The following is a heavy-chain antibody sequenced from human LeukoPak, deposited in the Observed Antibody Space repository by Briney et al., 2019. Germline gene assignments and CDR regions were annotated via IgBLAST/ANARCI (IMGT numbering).Heavy chain of an antibody. Sequence: SEALSLTCTVSGGSISSYYWSWIRQPPGKGLEWIGYISYSGSRNYNPSLKSRVTISVDTSKNQISLNLRSVTAADTAVYYCAREGVPYSGSYLDYWGQGTLVTVSS. D-gene: IGHD1-26*01. CDR2: ISYSGSR. CDR1: GGSISSYY. J-gene: IGHJ4*02. V-gene: IGHV4-59*01. CDR3: AREGVPYSGSYLDY.